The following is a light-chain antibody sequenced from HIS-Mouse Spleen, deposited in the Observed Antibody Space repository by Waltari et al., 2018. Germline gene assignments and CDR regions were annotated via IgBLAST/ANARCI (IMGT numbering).Light chain of an antibody. J-gene: IGLJ2*01. CDR1: SSDVGSYNL. CDR2: EGS. Sequence: QSALTQPASVSGSPGQSITISCTGTSSDVGSYNLVSWYQQHPGKAPKLMIYEGSKRPSGGSNRLSGSKSGKTASLTISGLQAEDEADYYCCSYAGSSPYVVFGGGTKLTVL. V-gene: IGLV2-23*01. CDR3: CSYAGSSPYVV.